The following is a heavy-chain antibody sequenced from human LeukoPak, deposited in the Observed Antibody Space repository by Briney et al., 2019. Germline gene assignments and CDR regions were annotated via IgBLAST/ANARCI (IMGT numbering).Heavy chain of an antibody. CDR2: IYYSGST. CDR3: ARVICSGGSCRFDY. D-gene: IGHD2-15*01. J-gene: IGHJ4*02. V-gene: IGHV4-59*12. CDR1: GGSFSGYY. Sequence: SETLSLTCAVYGGSFSGYYWSWIRQPPGKGLEWIGYIYYSGSTNYNSSFKSRVTISIDTSKNQFSLKLSSVTAADTAVYYCARVICSGGSCRFDYWGQGTLVTVSS.